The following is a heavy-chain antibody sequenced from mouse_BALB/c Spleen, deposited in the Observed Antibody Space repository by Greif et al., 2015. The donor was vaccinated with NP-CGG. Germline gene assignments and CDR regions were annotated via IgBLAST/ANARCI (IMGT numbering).Heavy chain of an antibody. D-gene: IGHD2-2*01. J-gene: IGHJ3*01. CDR3: ARGDGYDGGPPWFAY. CDR1: EFTFSSFG. V-gene: IGHV5-17*02. Sequence: EVQLVESGGGSVQPGGSRKLSCAASEFTFSSFGMHWVRQAPEKGLEWVAYISSGSSTIYYADTVKGRFTISRDNPENTLFLQMTSLRSEDTAMYYCARGDGYDGGPPWFAYWGQGTLVTVSA. CDR2: ISSGSSTI.